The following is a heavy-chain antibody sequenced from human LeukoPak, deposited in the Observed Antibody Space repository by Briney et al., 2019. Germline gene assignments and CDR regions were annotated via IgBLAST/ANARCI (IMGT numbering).Heavy chain of an antibody. CDR2: IIPILGIA. J-gene: IGHJ4*02. CDR1: GGTFSSYA. V-gene: IGHV1-69*04. D-gene: IGHD3-22*01. Sequence: SVKVSCKASGGTFSSYAISWVRQAPGQGLEWMGRIIPILGIANYAQKFQGRVTITADKSTSTAYMELSSLRSEDTAVYYCARGGYYYDSSGYYRPFDYWGQGTLVTVSS. CDR3: ARGGYYYDSSGYYRPFDY.